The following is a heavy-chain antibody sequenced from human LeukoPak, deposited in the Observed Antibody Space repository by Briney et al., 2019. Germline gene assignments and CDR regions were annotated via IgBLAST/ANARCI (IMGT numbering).Heavy chain of an antibody. Sequence: PGGSLRLSCAVSGFTFTNAWMNWVRQAPGKGLEWVGRVRAKTDGGTTEYAAPVKGRFSISRDDSTNTVYLRMNSLITEDTAIYYCAADTPVPLAQIDYWGQGALVTVSS. CDR1: GFTFTNAW. CDR2: VRAKTDGGTT. CDR3: AADTPVPLAQIDY. D-gene: IGHD2/OR15-2a*01. J-gene: IGHJ4*02. V-gene: IGHV3-15*01.